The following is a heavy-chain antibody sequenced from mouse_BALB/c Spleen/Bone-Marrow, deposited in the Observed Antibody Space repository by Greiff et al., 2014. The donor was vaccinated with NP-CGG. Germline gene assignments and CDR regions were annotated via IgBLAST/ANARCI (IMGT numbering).Heavy chain of an antibody. V-gene: IGHV1S41*01. Sequence: DLVKPGASMKLSCKASGYTFTSYWINWIKQRPGQGLEWIGRIAPGSGSTYYNEMFKGKAILTVDTSSSTAYIQLSSLSSEDSAVYFCAYYRYDVNYWGQGTTLTVSS. J-gene: IGHJ2*01. CDR2: IAPGSGST. CDR1: GYTFTSYW. D-gene: IGHD2-14*01. CDR3: AYYRYDVNY.